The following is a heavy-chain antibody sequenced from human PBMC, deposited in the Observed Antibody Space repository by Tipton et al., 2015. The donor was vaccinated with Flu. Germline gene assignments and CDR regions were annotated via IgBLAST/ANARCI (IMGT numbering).Heavy chain of an antibody. CDR2: IFYSGST. D-gene: IGHD3-10*02. Sequence: TLSLTCTVSGDSITSYYWTWIRQPPGKGLEWIGYIFYSGSTNSNPSLKSRVTISVDTSKNQVSLKLRSVTAADTAVYYCARNVQGGGADWFDPWGQGTLVTVSS. CDR3: ARNVQGGGADWFDP. J-gene: IGHJ5*02. CDR1: GDSITSYY. V-gene: IGHV4-59*01.